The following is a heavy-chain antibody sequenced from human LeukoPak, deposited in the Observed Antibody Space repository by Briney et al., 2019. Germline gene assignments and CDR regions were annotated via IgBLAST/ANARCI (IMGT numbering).Heavy chain of an antibody. V-gene: IGHV4-38-2*02. CDR2: ISHSENT. CDR1: GDSISSSYF. CDR3: AKDHGMITFGGVIVPIYYFDY. Sequence: SETLSLTCYVSGDSISSSYFWGWIRQPPGTGLEWIGSISHSENTFYNPSLKSRVTISVDTSKNHFSLNLSAVTAADTAVYYCAKDHGMITFGGVIVPIYYFDYWGQGTLVTVSS. J-gene: IGHJ4*02. D-gene: IGHD3-16*02.